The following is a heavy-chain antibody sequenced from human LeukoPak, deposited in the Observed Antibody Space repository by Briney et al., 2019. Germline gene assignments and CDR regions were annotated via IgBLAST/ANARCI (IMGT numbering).Heavy chain of an antibody. J-gene: IGHJ4*02. CDR2: IIYSVGST. CDR3: AKVPWGDKASVAIPDY. Sequence: GSLRLSCAASGVTFSNYAMNWVRQAPRKGLEWVSTIIYSVGSTFSAASVKGRFTISRYNSIHPMYLQMNSMRAEDTAVYYCAKVPWGDKASVAIPDYWGQGTLVTVSS. D-gene: IGHD2-21*01. V-gene: IGHV3-23*01. CDR1: GVTFSNYA.